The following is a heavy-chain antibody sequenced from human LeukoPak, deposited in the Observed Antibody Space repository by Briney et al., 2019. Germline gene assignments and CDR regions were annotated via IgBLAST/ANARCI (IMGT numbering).Heavy chain of an antibody. CDR1: GFSFSSYE. V-gene: IGHV3-48*03. D-gene: IGHD6-6*01. CDR2: SNRRGSTT. J-gene: IGHJ3*02. CDR3: ARDNRRIAARHDAFDI. Sequence: GGSLRLSCAASGFSFSSYEMNWVRQAPGKGLEWVSHSNRRGSTTYYADSVRGRFTISRDNAKNSLYLQMNSLRAEDTAVYYCARDNRRIAARHDAFDIWGQGTMVTVSS.